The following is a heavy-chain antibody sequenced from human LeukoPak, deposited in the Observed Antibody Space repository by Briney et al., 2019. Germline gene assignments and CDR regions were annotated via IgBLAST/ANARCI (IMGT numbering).Heavy chain of an antibody. CDR1: GFTFRSYA. CDR3: AKVINSGFYYYFDY. CDR2: ISHSSSGT. D-gene: IGHD3-22*01. Sequence: GGSLRLSCAGSGFTFRSYAMSWVRQAPGKGLEWVSAISHSSSGTYYVDSVRGRFTISRDNSKNLLYMQMNSLRAEDTAVYYCAKVINSGFYYYFDYWGQGTLVTVSS. J-gene: IGHJ4*02. V-gene: IGHV3-23*01.